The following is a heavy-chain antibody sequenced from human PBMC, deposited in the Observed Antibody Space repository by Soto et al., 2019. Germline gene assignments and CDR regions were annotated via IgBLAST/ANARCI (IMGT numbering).Heavy chain of an antibody. J-gene: IGHJ4*02. Sequence: GGSLRLSCAASGFTFSSYGMHWVRQAPGKGLEWVAVISYDGSNKYYADSVKGRFTISRDNSKNTLYLQMNSLRAEDTAVYYCAKCWSGYYSDQSFDYWGQGTLVTVSS. V-gene: IGHV3-30*18. CDR3: AKCWSGYYSDQSFDY. CDR1: GFTFSSYG. D-gene: IGHD3-3*01. CDR2: ISYDGSNK.